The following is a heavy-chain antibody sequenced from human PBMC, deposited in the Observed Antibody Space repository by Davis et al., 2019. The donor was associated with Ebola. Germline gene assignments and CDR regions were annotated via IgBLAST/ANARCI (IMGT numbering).Heavy chain of an antibody. CDR1: GGSISSGGYY. D-gene: IGHD4-17*01. CDR2: IYYSGST. J-gene: IGHJ6*04. CDR3: ARRMTTVTTFSYYYYGMDV. Sequence: LRLSCTVSGGSISSGGYYWSWIRQHPGKGLEWIGYIYYSGSTYYNPSLKSRVTISVDTSKNQFSLKLSSVTAADTAVYYCARRMTTVTTFSYYYYGMDVWGKGTTVTVSS. V-gene: IGHV4-31*03.